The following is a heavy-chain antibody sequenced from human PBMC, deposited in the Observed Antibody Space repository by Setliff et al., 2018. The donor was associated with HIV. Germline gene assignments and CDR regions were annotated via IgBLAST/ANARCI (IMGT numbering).Heavy chain of an antibody. CDR2: IYYGGTA. D-gene: IGHD2-15*01. Sequence: SETLSLTCTVSGGSISGGGYYWTWIRQYPGRGLEWIGYIYYGGTAYYKPSLRSRVTISVDTSMDQFSLNLNSVTAADTAIYYCAATYCRGGGRDCPQMYDYWGQGSLVTVSS. CDR3: AATYCRGGGRDCPQMYDY. V-gene: IGHV4-31*03. J-gene: IGHJ4*02. CDR1: GGSISGGGYY.